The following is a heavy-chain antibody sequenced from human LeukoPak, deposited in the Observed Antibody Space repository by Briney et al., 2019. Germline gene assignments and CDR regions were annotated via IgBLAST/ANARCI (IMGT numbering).Heavy chain of an antibody. D-gene: IGHD1-26*01. CDR2: INSDGTYT. V-gene: IGHV3-74*01. Sequence: PGGSLRLSCAASGFTFGFTFSSYWMHWVRQAPGKGLVWVSRINSDGTYTSYADSVKGRFTISRDNARNTLYLQMNSLRAEDTAVYYCARGRKNSGSYYLFDHWGQGTLVTASS. CDR3: ARGRKNSGSYYLFDH. J-gene: IGHJ4*02. CDR1: GFTFGFTFSSYW.